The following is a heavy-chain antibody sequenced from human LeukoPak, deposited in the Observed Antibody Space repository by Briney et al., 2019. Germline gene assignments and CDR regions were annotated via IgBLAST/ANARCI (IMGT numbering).Heavy chain of an antibody. J-gene: IGHJ4*02. Sequence: GGSLRLSCAASGFTVSSNYMSWVRQAPGKGLEWVSVIYSGGSTYYADSVKGRFTISRDNSKNTLYLQMNSLRAEDTAVYYCARSGPRRSLEWLLGAALDYWGQGTLVTVSS. CDR3: ARSGPRRSLEWLLGAALDY. D-gene: IGHD3-3*01. CDR1: GFTVSSNY. CDR2: IYSGGST. V-gene: IGHV3-53*01.